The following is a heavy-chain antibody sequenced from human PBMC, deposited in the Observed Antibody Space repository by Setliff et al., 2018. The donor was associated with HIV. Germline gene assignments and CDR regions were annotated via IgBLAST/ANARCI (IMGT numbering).Heavy chain of an antibody. CDR1: GFTFSNYA. D-gene: IGHD3-22*01. J-gene: IGHJ3*02. Sequence: GSLRLSCAASGFTFSNYAMHWVRQAPGKGLEWVAVIWYDGSNKYYSDSVKGRFTISRDNSKNTLYLQMNSLRADDTAVYYCATHTYYYDSSGYYFDAFNIWGQGTMVTVSS. CDR3: ATHTYYYDSSGYYFDAFNI. V-gene: IGHV3-33*08. CDR2: IWYDGSNK.